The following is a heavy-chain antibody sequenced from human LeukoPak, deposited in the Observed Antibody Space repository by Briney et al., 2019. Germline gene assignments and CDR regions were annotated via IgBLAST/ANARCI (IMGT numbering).Heavy chain of an antibody. V-gene: IGHV1-46*01. CDR3: ARDRGIVVVPAAISFDP. Sequence: GASVTVSCKASGYTFTSYYMHWVRQAPGQGLEWMGIINPSGGSTSYAQKFQGRVTMTRDTSTSTVYMELSSLRSEDTAVYYCARDRGIVVVPAAISFDPWGQGTLVTVSS. CDR2: INPSGGST. D-gene: IGHD2-2*01. CDR1: GYTFTSYY. J-gene: IGHJ5*02.